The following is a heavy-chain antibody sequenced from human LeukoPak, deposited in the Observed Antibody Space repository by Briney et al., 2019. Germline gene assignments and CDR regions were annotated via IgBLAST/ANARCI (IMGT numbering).Heavy chain of an antibody. Sequence: SVKVSCKASGGTFSSYAISWVRQAPGQGLEWMGGIIPIFGTANYAQKFQGRVTITTDESTSTAYMELSSLRSEDTAVYYCARALYCSSTSCFGDYYYYYMDVWGKGTTVTVSS. CDR3: ARALYCSSTSCFGDYYYYYMDV. V-gene: IGHV1-69*05. D-gene: IGHD2-2*01. CDR2: IIPIFGTA. CDR1: GGTFSSYA. J-gene: IGHJ6*03.